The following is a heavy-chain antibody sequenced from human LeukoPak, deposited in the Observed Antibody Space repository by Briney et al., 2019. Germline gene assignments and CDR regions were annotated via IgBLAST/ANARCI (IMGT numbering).Heavy chain of an antibody. CDR2: ISSSGGYI. J-gene: IGHJ4*02. CDR3: ARGGYFDY. CDR1: GFTFSSYS. Sequence: GGSLRLSCAASGFTFSSYSMNWVRQAPGKGLEWVSSISSSGGYIYYADSVKGRFTVSRDNAKNSLFLQMNSLKAEGTAVYYCARGGYFDYWGQGTLVTVSS. V-gene: IGHV3-21*01.